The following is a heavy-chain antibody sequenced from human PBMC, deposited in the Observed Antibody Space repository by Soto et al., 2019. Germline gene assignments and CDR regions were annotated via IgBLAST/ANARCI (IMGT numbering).Heavy chain of an antibody. CDR2: IIASGVNT. Sequence: EVQLLESGGGLVQPGGSLRLSCVASGFTFSSYAMSWVRQAPGKGLEWVSAIIASGVNTYYADSVKGGFTISRDNSKNPFYLQMNSLRAEDPAVYYSAKIRHLRQAFDPWGQGTLFTVSS. J-gene: IGHJ5*02. CDR1: GFTFSSYA. V-gene: IGHV3-23*01. CDR3: AKIRHLRQAFDP.